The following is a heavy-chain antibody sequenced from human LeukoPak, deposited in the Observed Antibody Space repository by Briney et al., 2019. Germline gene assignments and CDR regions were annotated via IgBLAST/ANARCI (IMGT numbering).Heavy chain of an antibody. D-gene: IGHD1-26*01. CDR3: ARDLAVGSGSYLAY. CDR2: IYSGGST. CDR1: GFTFSSYA. J-gene: IGHJ4*02. V-gene: IGHV3-53*01. Sequence: GGSLRLSCAASGFTFSSYAMSWVRQAPGKGLEWVSVIYSGGSTYYADSVKGRFTISRDNSKNTLYLQMNSLRAEDTAVYYCARDLAVGSGSYLAYWGQGTLVTVSS.